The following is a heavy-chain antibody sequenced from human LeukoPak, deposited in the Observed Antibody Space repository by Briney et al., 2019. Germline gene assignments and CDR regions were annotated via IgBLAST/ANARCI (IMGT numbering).Heavy chain of an antibody. D-gene: IGHD3-22*01. V-gene: IGHV4-59*01. CDR2: IYYSGST. J-gene: IGHJ4*02. CDR1: GGSISSYY. CDR3: ARIMGDSSGYYYYDY. Sequence: SETLSLTCTVSGGSISSYYWSWIRQPPGKGLEWIGYIYYSGSTNYNPSLKSRVTISVDMSKNQFSLKLSSVTAADTAVYYCARIMGDSSGYYYYDYWGQGTLVTVSS.